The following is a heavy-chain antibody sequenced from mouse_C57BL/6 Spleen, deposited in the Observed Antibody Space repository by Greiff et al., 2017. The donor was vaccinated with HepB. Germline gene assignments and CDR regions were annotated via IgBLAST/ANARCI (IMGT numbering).Heavy chain of an antibody. CDR1: GYAFSSYW. Sequence: QVQLQQSGAELVKPGASVKISCKASGYAFSSYWMNWVKQRPGKGLEWIGQIYPGDGDTNYNGKFKGKATLTADKSSSTACMQLSSLTSEDSAVYFCAKEYYSNTLYAMDYWGQGTSVTVSS. V-gene: IGHV1-80*01. CDR2: IYPGDGDT. D-gene: IGHD2-5*01. CDR3: AKEYYSNTLYAMDY. J-gene: IGHJ4*01.